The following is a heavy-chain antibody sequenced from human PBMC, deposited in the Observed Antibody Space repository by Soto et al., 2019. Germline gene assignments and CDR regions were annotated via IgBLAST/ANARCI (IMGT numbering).Heavy chain of an antibody. V-gene: IGHV4-39*01. CDR3: XXXXXXXXXXXNXFDP. J-gene: IGHJ5*02. CDR1: GGSISSSSYF. Sequence: QLQLQESGPGLVKPSETLSLTCTVSGGSISSSSYFWGWIRQPPGKGLEWIGSMYYSGTTYYNPSLKSRVTISVDTSKNQFSLKLSSVTAADTAVYYCXXXXXXXXXXXNXFDPWGQGTLVTVSS. CDR2: MYYSGTT.